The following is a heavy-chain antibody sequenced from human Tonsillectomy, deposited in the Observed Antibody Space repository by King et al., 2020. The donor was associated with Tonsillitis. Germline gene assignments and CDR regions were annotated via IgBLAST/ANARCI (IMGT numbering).Heavy chain of an antibody. CDR1: GGSISSSSYY. CDR3: ASEIAVAGTKLHAY. CDR2: IYYSGST. D-gene: IGHD6-19*01. J-gene: IGHJ4*02. Sequence: QLQESGPGLVKPSETLSLTCTVSGGSISSSSYYWGWIRQPPGKGLEWIGSIYYSGSTYYNPSLKSRVTISVDTSKNQFSLKLSSVTAADTAVYYCASEIAVAGTKLHAYWGQGTLVTVSS. V-gene: IGHV4-39*07.